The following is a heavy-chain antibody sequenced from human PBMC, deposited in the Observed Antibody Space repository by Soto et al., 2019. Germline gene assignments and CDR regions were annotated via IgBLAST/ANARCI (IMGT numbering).Heavy chain of an antibody. CDR1: GYTFTGYY. J-gene: IGHJ6*02. D-gene: IGHD5-18*01. Sequence: ASVKVSCKASGYTFTGYYMHWVRQAPGQGLEWMGWINPNSGGTNYAQKFQGWVTMTRDTSISTAYMELSRLRSDDTAVYYCARAGGIQLQVGYYYSGMDVWSQGTTVTVSS. CDR2: INPNSGGT. CDR3: ARAGGIQLQVGYYYSGMDV. V-gene: IGHV1-2*04.